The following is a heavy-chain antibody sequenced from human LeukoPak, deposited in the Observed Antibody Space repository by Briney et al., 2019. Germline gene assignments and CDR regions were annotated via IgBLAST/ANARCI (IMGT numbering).Heavy chain of an antibody. J-gene: IGHJ4*02. CDR2: IFAIFGTA. CDR1: GCIFSSYA. CDR3: ARGRGYSTSSPSDY. Sequence: GASVKVSCKPSGCIFSSYAINWVRQAPGQGVEGMGGIFAIFGTANYAQKFQGRVTITADKSTTTAYMELSSLRSEDTAVYFCARGRGYSTSSPSDYWGQGTLVTVSS. D-gene: IGHD5-18*01. V-gene: IGHV1-69*06.